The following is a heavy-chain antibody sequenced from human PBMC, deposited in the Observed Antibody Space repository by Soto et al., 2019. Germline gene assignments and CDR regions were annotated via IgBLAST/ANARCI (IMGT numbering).Heavy chain of an antibody. Sequence: SETLSLTCTVSGGSISNYYWSWIRQPPGKGLEWIGYIYYSGSTRYNPSLKSRVTISVDTSKNQFSLKLSSVTAADTAVYYCARHGPIAAAGTVFDYWGQGALVTVSS. J-gene: IGHJ4*02. V-gene: IGHV4-59*08. CDR3: ARHGPIAAAGTVFDY. CDR2: IYYSGST. D-gene: IGHD6-13*01. CDR1: GGSISNYY.